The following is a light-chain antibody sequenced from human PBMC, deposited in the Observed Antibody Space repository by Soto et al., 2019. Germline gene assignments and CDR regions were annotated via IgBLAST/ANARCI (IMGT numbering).Light chain of an antibody. J-gene: IGKJ4*01. CDR2: GAS. Sequence: EIVLTQSPGTLSLSPGERATLSCRASQSVSSGYLAWYQQKPGQAPRLLIYGASSRATGIPDRLSGSGSGTDFTLTISRLEPEDFAGYYCQQYGSSPATFGGGTKV. CDR3: QQYGSSPAT. V-gene: IGKV3-20*01. CDR1: QSVSSGY.